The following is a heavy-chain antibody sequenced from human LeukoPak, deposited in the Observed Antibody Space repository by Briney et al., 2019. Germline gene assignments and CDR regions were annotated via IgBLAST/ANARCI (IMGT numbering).Heavy chain of an antibody. J-gene: IGHJ3*02. CDR2: IIPIFGTA. CDR3: ARDVGAKIAFDI. V-gene: IGHV1-69*06. Sequence: SVKVSCKASRGTFSSYAVSWVRQAPGQGLEWMGGIIPIFGTANYAQNFQGRVTITADKSTSTAYMELSSLRSEDTAVYYCARDVGAKIAFDIWGQGTMVAVSS. D-gene: IGHD1-26*01. CDR1: RGTFSSYA.